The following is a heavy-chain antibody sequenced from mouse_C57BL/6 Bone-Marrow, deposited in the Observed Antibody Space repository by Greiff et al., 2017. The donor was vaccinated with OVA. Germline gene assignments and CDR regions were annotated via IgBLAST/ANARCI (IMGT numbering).Heavy chain of an antibody. J-gene: IGHJ4*01. Sequence: EVKLVESGGGLVQPGGSLKLSCAASGFTFSDYGMAWVRQAPRKGPEWVAFISNLAYSIYYADTVTGRFTISRENAKNTLYLEMSSLRSEDTAMYYCARRYGSRDYYAMDYWGQGTSVTVSS. D-gene: IGHD1-1*01. V-gene: IGHV5-15*01. CDR3: ARRYGSRDYYAMDY. CDR1: GFTFSDYG. CDR2: ISNLAYSI.